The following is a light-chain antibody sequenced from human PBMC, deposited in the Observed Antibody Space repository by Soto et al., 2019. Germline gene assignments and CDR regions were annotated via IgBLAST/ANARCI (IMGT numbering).Light chain of an antibody. J-gene: IGKJ2*01. CDR3: MQALQTPRT. CDR1: QSLLHRNGHNY. V-gene: IGKV2-28*01. CDR2: MGS. Sequence: DIVMTQSPLSLSVTPGEPASLSCRSSQSLLHRNGHNYLDWYLQKPGQSPQLLIYMGSNRASGVPARFSGGGLGTEFTLKISRVEAEDVGVYYCMQALQTPRTFGQGTKLDIK.